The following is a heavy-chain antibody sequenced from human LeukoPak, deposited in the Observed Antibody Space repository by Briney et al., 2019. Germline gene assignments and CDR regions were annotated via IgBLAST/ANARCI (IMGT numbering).Heavy chain of an antibody. V-gene: IGHV4-39*01. CDR2: INYSGRT. CDR1: GDSISNSDYY. J-gene: IGHJ5*02. CDR3: ARRRKDLNWFDP. Sequence: PSETLSLACTVSGDSISNSDYYWGWIRQPPGKGLEWIALINYSGRTFYNPSLRSRVTISVDMSKNQFSLNLNSVTAADTAVYYRARRRKDLNWFDPWAREPWSPSPQ.